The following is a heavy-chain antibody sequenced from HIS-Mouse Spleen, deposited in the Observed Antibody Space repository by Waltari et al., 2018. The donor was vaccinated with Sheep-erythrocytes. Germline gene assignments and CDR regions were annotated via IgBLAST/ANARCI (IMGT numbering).Heavy chain of an antibody. CDR1: GYSISSGYY. D-gene: IGHD3-3*01. J-gene: IGHJ3*02. CDR3: ARVAPYYDFWSGYYIDGAFDI. CDR2: IYHSGST. Sequence: QVQLQESGPGLVKPSETLSLTCTVSGYSISSGYYWGWIRQPPGKGLEWIGSIYHSGSTYSNPSLTTRVTISVDTSKNQFSLKLSSVTAADTAVYYCARVAPYYDFWSGYYIDGAFDIWGQGTMVTVSS. V-gene: IGHV4-38-2*02.